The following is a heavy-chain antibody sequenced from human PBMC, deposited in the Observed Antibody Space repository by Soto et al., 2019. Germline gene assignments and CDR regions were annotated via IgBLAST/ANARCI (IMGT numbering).Heavy chain of an antibody. CDR2: IYHSGKT. CDR3: ARDKRVTMIGGWFDP. V-gene: IGHV4-38-2*02. Sequence: PSETLSLTCVVSGYSISSGYYWAWVRQPPGKELEWIGSIYHSGKTYYKPSLRSRVTVSVDTSKNQFSMKLISVTAADTAVYYCARDKRVTMIGGWFDPWGQGTLVTVS. D-gene: IGHD3-22*01. J-gene: IGHJ5*02. CDR1: GYSISSGYY.